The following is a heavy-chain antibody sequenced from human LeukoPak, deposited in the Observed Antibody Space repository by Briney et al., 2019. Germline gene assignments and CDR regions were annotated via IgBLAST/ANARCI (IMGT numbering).Heavy chain of an antibody. V-gene: IGHV3-11*04. Sequence: GGPLTLSCAPSGHTFSDYYMSWIRHAPGKGLEGVSYISSSGSTIYYAHSVKGRFTISRDNTKNTLSLQMDSLRVEDTAVYYCARNHRLHHWGQGTLVIVSS. CDR3: ARNHRLHH. CDR2: ISSSGSTI. J-gene: IGHJ5*02. CDR1: GHTFSDYY.